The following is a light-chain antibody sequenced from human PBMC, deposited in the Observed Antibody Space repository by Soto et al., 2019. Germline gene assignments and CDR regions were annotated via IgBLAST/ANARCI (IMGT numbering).Light chain of an antibody. V-gene: IGLV2-14*02. Sequence: QSVLTQPASVSGSPGQSITISCTGTSSDVGSYNLVSWYQQHPGKAPKLMIYEDTKRPSGVSNRFSGSKSGNTASLTISGLQAEDEADYYCDSFTSSSTLVFGGGTKLTVL. CDR2: EDT. CDR1: SSDVGSYNL. J-gene: IGLJ2*01. CDR3: DSFTSSSTLV.